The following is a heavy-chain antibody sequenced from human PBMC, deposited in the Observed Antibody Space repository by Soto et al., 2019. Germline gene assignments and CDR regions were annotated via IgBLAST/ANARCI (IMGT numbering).Heavy chain of an antibody. CDR2: INPNSGNT. V-gene: IGHV1-8*01. D-gene: IGHD4-17*01. CDR1: GYTFTSYD. J-gene: IGHJ4*02. Sequence: QVQLVQSGAEVKKPGASVKVSCKASGYTFTSYDINWVRQATGQGLEWMGWINPNSGNTGYAQKFQVRATITRNTSMSTAYTALISLRSAYTSVYYCPRTRHGNTVDYWDQGTLGSSSS. CDR3: PRTRHGNTVDY.